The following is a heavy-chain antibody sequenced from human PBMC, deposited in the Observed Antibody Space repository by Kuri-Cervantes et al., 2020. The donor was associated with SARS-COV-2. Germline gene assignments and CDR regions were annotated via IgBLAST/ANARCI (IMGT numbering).Heavy chain of an antibody. CDR2: IKHDGSET. J-gene: IGHJ4*02. CDR3: ASERAGPRGGFES. CDR1: GFTFSDYY. Sequence: LSLTCAASGFTFSDYYMSWIRQAPGKGLEWVANIKHDGSETHYVDSVKGRFTTSRDNAKNLLYLQMNSLRADDTAVYYCASERAGPRGGFESWGPGTLVTVSS. V-gene: IGHV3-7*01. D-gene: IGHD2-15*01.